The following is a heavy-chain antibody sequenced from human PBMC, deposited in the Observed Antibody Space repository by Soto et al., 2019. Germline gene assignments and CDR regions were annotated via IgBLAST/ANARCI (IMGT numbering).Heavy chain of an antibody. J-gene: IGHJ6*02. D-gene: IGHD4-4*01. Sequence: SVKVSCKASGGTFSSYAISWVRQAPGQGLEWMGGIIPIFGTANYAQKFQGRVTITADESTSTAYMELSSLRSEDTAVYYCASRDYSKKGGYYYYYGMDVWGQGTTVTVSS. CDR1: GGTFSSYA. CDR3: ASRDYSKKGGYYYYYGMDV. CDR2: IIPIFGTA. V-gene: IGHV1-69*13.